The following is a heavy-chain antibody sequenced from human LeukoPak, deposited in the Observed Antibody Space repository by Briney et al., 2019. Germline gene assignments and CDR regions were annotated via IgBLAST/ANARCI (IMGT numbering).Heavy chain of an antibody. V-gene: IGHV3-74*01. J-gene: IGHJ4*02. CDR2: INSDGINT. D-gene: IGHD3-10*01. Sequence: PGGSLRLSCAASGFTFSSYWMHWVRQAPGKGLVWVSRINSDGINTSYADSVKGRFTISRDNAKNTLNLQMNSLRAEDTAVYYCARVQAYYGSGSYFYWGQGTLVTVSS. CDR1: GFTFSSYW. CDR3: ARVQAYYGSGSYFY.